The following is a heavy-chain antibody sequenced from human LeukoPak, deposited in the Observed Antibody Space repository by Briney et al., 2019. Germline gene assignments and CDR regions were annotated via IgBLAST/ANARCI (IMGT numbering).Heavy chain of an antibody. J-gene: IGHJ4*02. V-gene: IGHV3-30*18. Sequence: GGSLRLSCAASGFTFSSYGMHWVRQAPGKGLEWVAVISYDGSNKYYADSVKGRFTISRDNSKNTLYLQMNSLRAEDTAVYYYAKDLRGACHFDYWGQGTLVTVSS. CDR1: GFTFSSYG. CDR2: ISYDGSNK. CDR3: AKDLRGACHFDY. D-gene: IGHD4/OR15-4a*01.